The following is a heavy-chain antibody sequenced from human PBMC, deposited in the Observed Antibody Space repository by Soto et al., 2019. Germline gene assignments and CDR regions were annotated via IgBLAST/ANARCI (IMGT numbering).Heavy chain of an antibody. CDR3: ARDTGTIGVSASWRGYGMDV. CDR1: GFMFSSYS. J-gene: IGHJ6*02. Sequence: EVQLVESGGGLVKPGGSLRLSCAASGFMFSSYSMNLVRQAPGKGLEWVASISSSSSYIYHADSVKGRFTISRDNAKNSLYLQMNFLTAEDTAEYYCARDTGTIGVSASWRGYGMDVWGQGTKVTVSS. CDR2: ISSSSSYI. V-gene: IGHV3-21*01. D-gene: IGHD2-2*01.